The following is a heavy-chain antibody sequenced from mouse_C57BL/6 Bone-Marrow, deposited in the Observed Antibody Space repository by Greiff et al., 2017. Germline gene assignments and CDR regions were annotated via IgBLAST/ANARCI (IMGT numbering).Heavy chain of an antibody. CDR1: GYAFSSSW. J-gene: IGHJ4*01. CDR2: IYPGDGDT. Sequence: QVQLQQSGPELVKPGASVKISCKASGYAFSSSWMNWVKQRPGKGLEWIGRIYPGDGDTNYNGKFKGKATLTADKSSSTAYMQLSSLTSKDSAVYFCARSRGDYWGQGTSVTVSS. V-gene: IGHV1-82*01. CDR3: ARSRGDY.